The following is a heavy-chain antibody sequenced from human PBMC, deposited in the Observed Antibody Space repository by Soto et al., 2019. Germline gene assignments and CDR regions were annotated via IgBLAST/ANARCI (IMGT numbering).Heavy chain of an antibody. V-gene: IGHV1-3*01. J-gene: IGHJ4*02. CDR1: GYSFTSHT. Sequence: QVQLVQSGAEVKEPGASVIVSCRASGYSFTSHTLHWARQAPGQSLEWMGWIVAGNGHRRYAQQFHGRVTFTKDTSATTAYMELRSLTSDGTAIYYCAREPEDGVPGDYWGQGTLVDVSS. D-gene: IGHD2-8*01. CDR3: AREPEDGVPGDY. CDR2: IVAGNGHR.